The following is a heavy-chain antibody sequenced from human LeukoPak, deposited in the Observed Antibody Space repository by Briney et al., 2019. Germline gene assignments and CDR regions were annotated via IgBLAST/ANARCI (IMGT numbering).Heavy chain of an antibody. CDR1: GGSISSSSYY. Sequence: SETLSLTCSVFGGSISSSSYYWGWIRQPPGKGLEWIGNIYYSGTTYYNPSLKSRVTISVDTSKHQFSLKLSSVTAADTAVYYCARQSRTWYWNWFDPWGQGTPVTVAS. D-gene: IGHD2-8*02. CDR3: ARQSRTWYWNWFDP. J-gene: IGHJ5*02. V-gene: IGHV4-39*01. CDR2: IYYSGTT.